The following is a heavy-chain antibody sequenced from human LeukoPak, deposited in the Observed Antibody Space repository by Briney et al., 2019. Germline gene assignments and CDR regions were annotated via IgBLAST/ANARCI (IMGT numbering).Heavy chain of an antibody. CDR1: GFTFSSYS. CDR2: ISSSSSYI. D-gene: IGHD5-12*01. V-gene: IGHV3-21*01. J-gene: IGHJ6*03. CDR3: ATDFNSGYDVRGYYYFMDV. Sequence: GGSLRLSCAASGFTFSSYSMNWVRQAPGKGLEWVSSISSSSSYIYYADSVKGRFTISRDNAMSSLYLQMNSLRAEDTALYYCATDFNSGYDVRGYYYFMDVWGKGTTVTVSS.